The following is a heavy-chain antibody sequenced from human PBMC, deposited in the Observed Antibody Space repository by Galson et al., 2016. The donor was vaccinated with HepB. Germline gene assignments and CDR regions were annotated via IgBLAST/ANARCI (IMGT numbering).Heavy chain of an antibody. CDR3: ARVLDPAFSSSWIADYYFEY. D-gene: IGHD3-3*01. Sequence: SVKVSCKASGYSFTSYGVHWVRQAPGQGLEWMGWIDAGNGATTSSQKFQGRVTITRDTAATTVYMELSSLRSEDTAMYYCARVLDPAFSSSWIADYYFEYWGQGTLVTVSS. CDR1: GYSFTSYG. CDR2: IDAGNGAT. V-gene: IGHV1-3*01. J-gene: IGHJ4*02.